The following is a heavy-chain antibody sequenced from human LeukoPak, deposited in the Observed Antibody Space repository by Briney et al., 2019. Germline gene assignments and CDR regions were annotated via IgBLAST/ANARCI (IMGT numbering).Heavy chain of an antibody. CDR2: IYYSGST. D-gene: IGHD3-3*01. Sequence: SETLSLTCTVSGGSISSSSYYWGWIRQPPGKGLGWIGSIYYSGSTYYNPSLKSRVTISVDTSKNQFSLKLSSVTAADTAVYYCARITYYDFWSGYYNLGHYFDYWGQRTLVTVSS. CDR1: GGSISSSSYY. CDR3: ARITYYDFWSGYYNLGHYFDY. V-gene: IGHV4-39*01. J-gene: IGHJ4*02.